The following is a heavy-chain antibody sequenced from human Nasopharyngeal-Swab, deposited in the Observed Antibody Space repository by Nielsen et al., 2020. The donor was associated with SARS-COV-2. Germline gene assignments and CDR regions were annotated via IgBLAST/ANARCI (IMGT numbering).Heavy chain of an antibody. Sequence: SVKVSCKASGYTFTSYAMNWVRQAPGQGLEWMGWINTNTGNPTYAQGFTGRFVFSLDTSVSTAYLQISSLKAEDTAVYYCARGPYYYVRAAFDYYGMDVWGQGTTVTVSS. CDR3: ARGPYYYVRAAFDYYGMDV. V-gene: IGHV7-4-1*02. CDR2: INTNTGNP. J-gene: IGHJ6*02. CDR1: GYTFTSYA. D-gene: IGHD3-10*02.